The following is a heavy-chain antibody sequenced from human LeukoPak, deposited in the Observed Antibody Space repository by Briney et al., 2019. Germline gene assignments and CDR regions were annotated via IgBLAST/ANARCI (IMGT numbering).Heavy chain of an antibody. CDR3: AKDLFRVPEIQH. Sequence: VQSGRSLRLSCAASGFTFSSYGMHWVRQAPGKGLEWVAVISYDGSDKYYADSVKGRFTISRDTSKNTLYLQMNSLRAEDTAVYYCAKDLFRVPEIQHWGQGTLVTVSS. J-gene: IGHJ1*01. CDR2: ISYDGSDK. CDR1: GFTFSSYG. V-gene: IGHV3-30*18. D-gene: IGHD1-14*01.